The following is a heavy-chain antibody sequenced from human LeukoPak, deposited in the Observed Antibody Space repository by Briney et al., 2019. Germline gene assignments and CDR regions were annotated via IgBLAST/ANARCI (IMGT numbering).Heavy chain of an antibody. CDR1: GFTFNRYI. J-gene: IGHJ3*01. V-gene: IGHV3-21*01. CDR2: ISSSSTYK. CDR3: ARTFDAFDF. Sequence: PGGSLRLSCAISGFTFNRYIMNWVRQAPGKGLEWVSSISSSSTYKNYADSVKGRFTVSRDNSKNSLYLKMNSLRAEDTAVYYCARTFDAFDFWGQGTMVTVSS. D-gene: IGHD2/OR15-2a*01.